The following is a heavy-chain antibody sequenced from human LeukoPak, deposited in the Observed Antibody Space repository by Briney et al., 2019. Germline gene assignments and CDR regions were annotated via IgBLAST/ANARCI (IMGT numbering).Heavy chain of an antibody. CDR2: IYYSEST. CDR3: ARRRCRNSGCRPYFDY. V-gene: IGHV4-59*01. CDR1: GDSISNYY. J-gene: IGHJ4*02. D-gene: IGHD3-22*01. Sequence: SETLSLTCTVSGDSISNYYWSWIRQPPGKGLEWIGYIYYSESTNYNPSLKSRVTISTDTSKSQFSLNLRSVTAEDTGIYYCARRRCRNSGCRPYFDYWGQGTQVTLSS.